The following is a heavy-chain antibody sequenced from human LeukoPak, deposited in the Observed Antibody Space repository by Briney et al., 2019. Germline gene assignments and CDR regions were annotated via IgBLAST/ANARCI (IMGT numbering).Heavy chain of an antibody. V-gene: IGHV4-59*01. D-gene: IGHD5-24*01. CDR1: GGSISSYY. CDR3: AREGRYRYGYNEYHSYMDI. Sequence: SETLSLTCTVSGGSISSYYWSWIRQPPGKGLEWIGYIYYSGSTNYNPSLKSRVTISVDTSKNQFSLKLSSVTAAETAVYYCAREGRYRYGYNEYHSYMDIWGKGATVTVSS. CDR2: IYYSGST. J-gene: IGHJ6*03.